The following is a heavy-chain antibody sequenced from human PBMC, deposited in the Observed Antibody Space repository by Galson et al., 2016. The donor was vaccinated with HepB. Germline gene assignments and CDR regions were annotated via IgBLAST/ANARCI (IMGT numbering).Heavy chain of an antibody. J-gene: IGHJ4*02. CDR3: ARAFRYGTGWYGRNDC. CDR1: GFTLNSFA. Sequence: SLRLSCAASGFTLNSFAMSWVRQAPGKGLEWVSAINGGSGNYADSVQGRFTISSDTSKNTLYLELNSLRAEDTAIYYCARAFRYGTGWYGRNDCWGQGTLVTVSS. CDR2: INGGSG. V-gene: IGHV3-23*01. D-gene: IGHD6-19*01.